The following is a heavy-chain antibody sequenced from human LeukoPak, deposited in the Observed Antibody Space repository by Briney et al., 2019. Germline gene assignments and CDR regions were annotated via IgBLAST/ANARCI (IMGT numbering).Heavy chain of an antibody. CDR1: GFTFSNAW. CDR3: ATDIYPANSGWYY. Sequence: GGSLRLSCAASGFTFSNAWMSWVRQAPGKGLEWVGRIKSKTDGGTTDYAAPVKGRFTISRDNAKNSLYLQMNSLRAEDTAMYYCATDIYPANSGWYYWSQGNLVTVSS. V-gene: IGHV3-15*01. CDR2: IKSKTDGGTT. D-gene: IGHD6-19*01. J-gene: IGHJ4*02.